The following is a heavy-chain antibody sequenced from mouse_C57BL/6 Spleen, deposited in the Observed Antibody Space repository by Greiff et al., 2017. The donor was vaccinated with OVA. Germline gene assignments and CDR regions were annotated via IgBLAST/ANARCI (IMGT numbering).Heavy chain of an antibody. V-gene: IGHV2-9-1*01. CDR3: ARNWDGYYWYFDV. CDR1: GFSLTSYA. Sequence: QVQLQQSGPGLVAPSQSLSITCTVSGFSLTSYAISWVRQPPGKGLEWLGVIWTGGGTNYNSALKSRLSISKDNSKSQVFLKMNSLQTDDTARDYCARNWDGYYWYFDVWGTGTTVTVSS. J-gene: IGHJ1*03. D-gene: IGHD2-3*01. CDR2: IWTGGGT.